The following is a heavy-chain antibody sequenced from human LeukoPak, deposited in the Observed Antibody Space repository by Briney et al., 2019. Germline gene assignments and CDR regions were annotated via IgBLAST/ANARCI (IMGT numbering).Heavy chain of an antibody. D-gene: IGHD3-22*01. CDR3: ARERGDSSGSFDY. Sequence: ASETLSLTCTVSGGSISSYYWSWLRPPPGQGLEWIGYIYYSGSTNYNPSLKRRVTISVDTSKNQFSLKLSSVTAADTAVYYCARERGDSSGSFDYWGQGTLVTVSS. V-gene: IGHV4-59*01. CDR2: IYYSGST. J-gene: IGHJ4*02. CDR1: GGSISSYY.